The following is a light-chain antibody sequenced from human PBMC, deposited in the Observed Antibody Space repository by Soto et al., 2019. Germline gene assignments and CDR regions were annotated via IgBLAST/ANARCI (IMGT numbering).Light chain of an antibody. CDR1: QRMSSW. J-gene: IGKJ1*01. V-gene: IGKV1-5*01. Sequence: DIQMTQSPSTLSASVGDRVTITCRASQRMSSWLAWYQQKPGKAPKLLIYDVSKLESGVPSRFSGSGSGTEFTLTISSLQPDDFATYFCQQDNSFSRTFGQGTKVEIK. CDR3: QQDNSFSRT. CDR2: DVS.